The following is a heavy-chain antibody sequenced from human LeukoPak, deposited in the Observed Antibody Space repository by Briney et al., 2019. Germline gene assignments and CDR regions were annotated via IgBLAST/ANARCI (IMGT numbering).Heavy chain of an antibody. CDR2: IRYDGSNK. CDR1: GFTFSSYG. D-gene: IGHD3-22*01. Sequence: GGSLRLSCVASGFTFSSYGMHWVRQAPGKGLEWVAFIRYDGSNKNYADSVKGRFTISRDNSKNTLYLQMNSLRAEDTAVYYCAKDSYSYDSSGYSHFQHWGQGTLVTVSS. J-gene: IGHJ1*01. CDR3: AKDSYSYDSSGYSHFQH. V-gene: IGHV3-30*02.